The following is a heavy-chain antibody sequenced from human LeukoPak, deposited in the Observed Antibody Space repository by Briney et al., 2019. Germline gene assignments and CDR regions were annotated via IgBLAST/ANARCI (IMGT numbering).Heavy chain of an antibody. V-gene: IGHV3-21*01. CDR3: ARAGHGDYLLTN. J-gene: IGHJ4*02. D-gene: IGHD4-17*01. CDR2: ISSSSSYI. Sequence: GGSLRLSCAASGFTFSSHSMNGVRQAPGKGLEWVSSISSSSSYIYCADSVKGRFTISRDNAKNSLYLQMNSLRAEDTAVYYWARAGHGDYLLTNWGQGTLVTVSS. CDR1: GFTFSSHS.